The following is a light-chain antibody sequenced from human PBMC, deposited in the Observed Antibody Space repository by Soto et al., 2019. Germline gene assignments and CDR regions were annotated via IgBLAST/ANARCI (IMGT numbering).Light chain of an antibody. V-gene: IGKV1-9*01. CDR3: QHLNSYPLT. Sequence: DIQLTQSPSLLSASVGDRVTITCRASQGISSYLAWYQQKPGKAPKLLIYAASTLQSGVPSRFSGSGSGTEFTLTVSGLLPEDFATYYCQHLNSYPLTFGGGTKVDI. J-gene: IGKJ4*01. CDR1: QGISSY. CDR2: AAS.